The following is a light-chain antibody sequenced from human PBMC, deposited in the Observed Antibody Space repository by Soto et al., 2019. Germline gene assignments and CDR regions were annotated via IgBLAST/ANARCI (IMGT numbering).Light chain of an antibody. CDR3: QQSYSTPRYT. CDR1: QSISSY. J-gene: IGKJ2*01. Sequence: DIQMTQSPSSLSASVGDRVTITCRASQSISSYLNWYQQKPGKAPKLLIYAASSLQSGVPSRFSGSGSGTDFTLTICSLQPEDFATYYCQQSYSTPRYTFGQGTKLEIK. V-gene: IGKV1-39*01. CDR2: AAS.